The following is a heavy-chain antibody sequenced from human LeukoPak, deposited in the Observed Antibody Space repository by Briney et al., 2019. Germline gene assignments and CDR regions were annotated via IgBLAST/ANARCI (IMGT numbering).Heavy chain of an antibody. CDR3: ARGPRVVAATLPFDY. V-gene: IGHV1-2*02. Sequence: ASVKVSCKASGYTFTGYYMHWVRQAPGQGLEWMGWINPNSGGTNYAQKFQGRVTMTRDMSISTAYMELSRLRSDDTAVYYCARGPRVVAATLPFDYWGQGTLVTVPS. CDR2: INPNSGGT. CDR1: GYTFTGYY. D-gene: IGHD2-15*01. J-gene: IGHJ4*02.